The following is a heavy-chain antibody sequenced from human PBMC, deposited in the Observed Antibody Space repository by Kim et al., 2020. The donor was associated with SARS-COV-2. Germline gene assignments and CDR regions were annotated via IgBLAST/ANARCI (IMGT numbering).Heavy chain of an antibody. V-gene: IGHV1-3*01. CDR1: GYTFTSFA. D-gene: IGHD3-22*01. J-gene: IGHJ4*02. CDR2: INAGNGDT. Sequence: ASVKVSCKASGYTFTSFAMHWVRQAPGQRLEWMGWINAGNGDTKYSQKFQDRVTITRDTSASIGYMELRTLTSEDTAVYYCARGCYYDPEPYWGQGTLVTVSS. CDR3: ARGCYYDPEPY.